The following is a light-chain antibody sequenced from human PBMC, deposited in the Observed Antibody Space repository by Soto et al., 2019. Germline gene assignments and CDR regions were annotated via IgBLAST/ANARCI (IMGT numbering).Light chain of an antibody. V-gene: IGLV2-14*01. Sequence: QAVVTQPASVSGSPGQSITISYTGTSSDVGNYNYVSWYQQHPGKAPKLMIYDVSNRPSGVSDRFSGSKSGNTASLTISGLQAEDEADYYCSSFVSSSALVVFGGGTQLTVL. J-gene: IGLJ2*01. CDR3: SSFVSSSALVV. CDR1: SSDVGNYNY. CDR2: DVS.